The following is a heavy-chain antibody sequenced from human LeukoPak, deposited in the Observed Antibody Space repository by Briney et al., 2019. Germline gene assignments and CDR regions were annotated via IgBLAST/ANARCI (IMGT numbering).Heavy chain of an antibody. D-gene: IGHD1-26*01. Sequence: PSETLSLTCTVCGYSVSSGYYWGWIRQSPGKGLEWIGSIYHSGSTYYSPSLRSRITISVDTSKNQFSLKLSSVTAADTAVYYCARGYSGSYWDYWGQGTLVTVSS. V-gene: IGHV4-38-2*02. CDR2: IYHSGST. CDR3: ARGYSGSYWDY. CDR1: GYSVSSGYY. J-gene: IGHJ4*02.